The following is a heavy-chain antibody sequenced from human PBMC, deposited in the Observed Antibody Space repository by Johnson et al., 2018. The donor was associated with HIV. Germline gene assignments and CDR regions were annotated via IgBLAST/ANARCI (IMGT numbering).Heavy chain of an antibody. CDR1: GFTFSNYA. D-gene: IGHD3/OR15-3a*01. V-gene: IGHV3-7*03. CDR3: AREGLGEDAFDI. Sequence: VQLVESGGGVVQPGRFLRLSCAASGFTFSNYAVHWVRQAPGKGLEWVANIKQDGSEKYYVDSVQGRFTISRDNAKNSLYLQMNSLRAEDTAVYYCAREGLGEDAFDIWGQGTMVTVSS. J-gene: IGHJ3*02. CDR2: IKQDGSEK.